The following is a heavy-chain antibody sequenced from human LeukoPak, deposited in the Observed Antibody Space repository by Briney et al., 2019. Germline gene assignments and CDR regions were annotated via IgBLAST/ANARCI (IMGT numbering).Heavy chain of an antibody. D-gene: IGHD6-13*01. CDR1: GYTLTELS. V-gene: IGHV1-24*01. CDR3: ATTGYSSSRGPL. CDR2: FDPEDGET. J-gene: IGHJ4*02. Sequence: ASVKVSCKVSGYTLTELSMHWVRQAPGKGLEWMGGFDPEDGETIYAQKFQGRVTMTEDTSTDTAYMELSSLRSEDTAVYYCATTGYSSSRGPLWGQGTLVTVSS.